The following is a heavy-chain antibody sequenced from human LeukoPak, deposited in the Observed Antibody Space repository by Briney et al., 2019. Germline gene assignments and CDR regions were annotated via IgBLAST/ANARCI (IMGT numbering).Heavy chain of an antibody. CDR1: GDSISSYY. CDR3: ARHMRGGSIDY. V-gene: IGHV4-4*09. J-gene: IGHJ4*02. D-gene: IGHD2-15*01. CDR2: IYTSGST. Sequence: SETLSLTCTVSGDSISSYYWSWIRQPPGKGLEWIGYIYTSGSTNYNPSLKSRVTVSVDTSKNQFSLKLSSVTAADTAVYYCARHMRGGSIDYWGQGTLVTVSS.